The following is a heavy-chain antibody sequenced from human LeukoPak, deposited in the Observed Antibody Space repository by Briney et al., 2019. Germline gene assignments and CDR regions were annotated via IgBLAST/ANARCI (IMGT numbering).Heavy chain of an antibody. Sequence: GGSLRLSCVASGFTFSSNGMHWVRQAPGKGLEWVTFIQYDGSKKYYADSVKGRFTISRDNSKNTLYLEMNSLRAEDTAVYYCARVRLRYFDWLDAFDIWGQGTMVTVSS. CDR2: IQYDGSKK. D-gene: IGHD3-9*01. CDR1: GFTFSSNG. J-gene: IGHJ3*02. CDR3: ARVRLRYFDWLDAFDI. V-gene: IGHV3-30*02.